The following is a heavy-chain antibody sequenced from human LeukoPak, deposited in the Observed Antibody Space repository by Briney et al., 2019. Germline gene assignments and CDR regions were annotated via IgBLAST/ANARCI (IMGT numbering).Heavy chain of an antibody. Sequence: GGSLRLSCAASGFTFSSYGMHWVRQAPGKGLEWVAFIRYDGSNRYYADSVKGRFTISRDNSKNTLYLQMNSLRAEDTAVYYCAKFLPAAMAHKTPDVDYWGQGTLVTVSS. J-gene: IGHJ4*02. CDR1: GFTFSSYG. CDR2: IRYDGSNR. V-gene: IGHV3-30*02. D-gene: IGHD2-2*01. CDR3: AKFLPAAMAHKTPDVDY.